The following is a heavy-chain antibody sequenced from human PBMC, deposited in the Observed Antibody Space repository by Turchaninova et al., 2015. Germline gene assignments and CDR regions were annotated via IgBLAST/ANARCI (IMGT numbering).Heavy chain of an antibody. Sequence: EXXLVESGGGXVXPGXXVRLSWVASGFTFSNYWMPWVRQAPGKGLVWVSRINRDGSTTNYADSVKGRFTISRDNAKNTLYLQMNSLRAEDTAVYYCARGNYYSMDVWGQGTTVTVSS. V-gene: IGHV3-74*01. J-gene: IGHJ6*02. CDR3: ARGNYYSMDV. CDR1: GFTFSNYW. CDR2: INRDGSTT.